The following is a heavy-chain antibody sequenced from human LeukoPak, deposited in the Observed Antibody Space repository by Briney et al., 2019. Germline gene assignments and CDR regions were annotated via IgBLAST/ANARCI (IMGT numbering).Heavy chain of an antibody. J-gene: IGHJ6*03. V-gene: IGHV4-59*08. CDR1: GGSINSYY. D-gene: IGHD2-2*01. Sequence: SETLSLTCTVSGGSINSYYWSWIRQPPGKGLEWIGYIYYRGSTNYNPSLKSRVTISVDTSKNQFSLKLSSETAADTAVYYCARVSPAGYYMDVWGKGTTVTVSS. CDR3: ARVSPAGYYMDV. CDR2: IYYRGST.